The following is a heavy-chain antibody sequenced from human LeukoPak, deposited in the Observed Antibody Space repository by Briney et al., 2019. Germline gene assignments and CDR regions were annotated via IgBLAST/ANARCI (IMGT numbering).Heavy chain of an antibody. D-gene: IGHD3-10*01. V-gene: IGHV4-59*12. J-gene: IGHJ4*01. CDR1: GGSISSYY. CDR3: ARVGPQWFGECIDY. CDR2: IYYSGST. Sequence: SETLSLTCTVSGGSISSYYWSWIRQPPGKGLEWIGSIYYSGSTYYNPSLKSRVTISVDTSKNQFSLKLSSVTAADTAVYYCARVGPQWFGECIDYWGQGTLVTVSS.